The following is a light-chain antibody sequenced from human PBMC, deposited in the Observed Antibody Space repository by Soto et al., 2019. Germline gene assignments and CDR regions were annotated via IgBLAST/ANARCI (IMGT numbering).Light chain of an antibody. CDR1: SSSKW. V-gene: IGKV1-5*01. Sequence: DIQMTQSPSTLAASVGDTVTMTCRSSSKWLAWYQKKPGKAPKLLLYDVSNLERGVTQRFSGSTSGAESTLTSTGLQPDDLGTYYCQHTTEFTFAQGTKVEIK. J-gene: IGKJ2*01. CDR3: QHTTEFT. CDR2: DVS.